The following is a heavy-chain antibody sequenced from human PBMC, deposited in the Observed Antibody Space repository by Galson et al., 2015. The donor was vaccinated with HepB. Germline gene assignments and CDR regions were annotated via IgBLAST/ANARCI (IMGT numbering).Heavy chain of an antibody. J-gene: IGHJ4*02. CDR3: TTDIMVGAYCGGDCYSGGDY. Sequence: SLRLSCAASGFTFSNAWMNWVRQAPGKGLEWVGRIKSKTDGGTTDYAAPVKGRFTISRDDSKNTLYLQMNSLKTEDTAVYYCTTDIMVGAYCGGDCYSGGDYWGQGTLVTVSS. D-gene: IGHD2-21*01. CDR2: IKSKTDGGTT. CDR1: GFTFSNAW. V-gene: IGHV3-15*07.